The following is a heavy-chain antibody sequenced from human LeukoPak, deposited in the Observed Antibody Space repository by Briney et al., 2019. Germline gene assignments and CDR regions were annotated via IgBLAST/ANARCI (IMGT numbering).Heavy chain of an antibody. CDR3: ARVRRGSYYPHDAFDI. Sequence: GGSLRLSCAASGFTFSSYWMSWVRQAPGKGLEWVANIKQDGSEKYYVDSVKGRFTISRDNAKNSLYLQMNSLRAEDTAVYYCARVRRGSYYPHDAFDIWGQGTMVTVSP. J-gene: IGHJ3*02. D-gene: IGHD1-26*01. CDR2: IKQDGSEK. V-gene: IGHV3-7*01. CDR1: GFTFSSYW.